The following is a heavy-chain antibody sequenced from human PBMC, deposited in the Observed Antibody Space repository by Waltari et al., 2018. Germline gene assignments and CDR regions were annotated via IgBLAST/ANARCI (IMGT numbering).Heavy chain of an antibody. J-gene: IGHJ6*02. CDR2: IIPIFGTA. Sequence: QVQLVQSGAEVKKPGSSVKVSCKASGGTFSSYAISWVRQAPGQGLEWMGGIIPIFGTANYAQKFQGRVTITTDESTSTAYMELSSLRSEDTAVYYCASGGAIVATIKYYYGMDVWGQGTTVTVSS. V-gene: IGHV1-69*05. D-gene: IGHD5-12*01. CDR3: ASGGAIVATIKYYYGMDV. CDR1: GGTFSSYA.